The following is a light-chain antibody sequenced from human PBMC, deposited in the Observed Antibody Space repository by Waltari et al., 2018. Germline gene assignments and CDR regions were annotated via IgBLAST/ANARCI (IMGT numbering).Light chain of an antibody. CDR1: SLRRYY. V-gene: IGLV3-19*01. CDR3: LSRDTSSTRL. J-gene: IGLJ2*01. CDR2: GQD. Sequence: SSELTQDPAVSVALGQTVRITCQGDSLRRYYASWYQQRPGQAPQLVLYGQDNRPYGIPDRFSGSTSGNTASLTITGAQAEDEADYYCLSRDTSSTRLFGGGTRLTV.